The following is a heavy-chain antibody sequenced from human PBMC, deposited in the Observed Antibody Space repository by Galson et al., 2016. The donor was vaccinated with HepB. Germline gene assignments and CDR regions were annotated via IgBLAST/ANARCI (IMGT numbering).Heavy chain of an antibody. D-gene: IGHD3-16*01. CDR2: MSYDGEKK. Sequence: SLRLSCAVSGFTVTSTAMHWVRQAPGKGPQWVAVMSYDGEKKFYGDSVKGRFIISRDSSKNTLYLEMKSLTTEDTGVYYCAKGWGSSWLFQYWGQGTLVTVSS. CDR3: AKGWGSSWLFQY. CDR1: GFTVTSTA. V-gene: IGHV3-30*04. J-gene: IGHJ4*02.